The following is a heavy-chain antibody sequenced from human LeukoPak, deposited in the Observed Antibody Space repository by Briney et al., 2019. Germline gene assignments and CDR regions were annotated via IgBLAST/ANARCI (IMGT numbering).Heavy chain of an antibody. D-gene: IGHD3-3*01. CDR3: AREGGFYRPLDY. CDR2: VHLDGRT. V-gene: IGHV4-4*02. CDR1: GGSVTSTNW. J-gene: IGHJ4*02. Sequence: SGTLSLTYDVSGGSVTSTNWWTWVRQPPGKGLEWIGEVHLDGRTSYNPSLKSRLIMSVDLPENHISLKLTSVTAADTAVYYCAREGGFYRPLDYSGQGTLVTVSS.